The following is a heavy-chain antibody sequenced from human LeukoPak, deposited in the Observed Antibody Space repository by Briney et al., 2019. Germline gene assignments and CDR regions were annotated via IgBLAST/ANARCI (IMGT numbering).Heavy chain of an antibody. CDR3: ARDSSTSIFSPNAFDI. V-gene: IGHV3-30*04. D-gene: IGHD2-2*01. CDR2: ISYDGTNK. Sequence: GRSLRLSCAASGFTFSIYAMHWVRQAPGKGLEWVAVISYDGTNKLYADSVKGRFTISRDNSKNTLYLQMNSLRVEDTAMYYCARDSSTSIFSPNAFDIWGQGTMVTVSS. CDR1: GFTFSIYA. J-gene: IGHJ3*02.